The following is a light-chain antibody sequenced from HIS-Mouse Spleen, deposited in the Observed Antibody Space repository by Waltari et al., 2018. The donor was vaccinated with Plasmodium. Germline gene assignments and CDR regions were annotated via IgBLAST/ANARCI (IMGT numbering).Light chain of an antibody. CDR3: QQSYSTWT. J-gene: IGKJ1*01. CDR2: AAS. Sequence: DIQMTQSPSSLSASVGDRVTSTCRASQSISSYLNWYQQKPGKAPKLLIYAASSLQSGVPSRFSGSGSGTDFTLTISSLQPEYFATYYCQQSYSTWTFGQGTKVEIK. V-gene: IGKV1-39*01. CDR1: QSISSY.